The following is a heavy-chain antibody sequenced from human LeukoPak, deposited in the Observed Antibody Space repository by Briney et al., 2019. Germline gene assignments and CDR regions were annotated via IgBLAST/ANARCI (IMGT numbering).Heavy chain of an antibody. CDR3: ASRLYIGSYVEDY. V-gene: IGHV4-31*03. Sequence: SETLSLTCTVSGGSISSGSYYWSWIRQHPGKGLEWIGYIYYSGSTYYNPSLKSRVTISVDTSKNQFSLKLSSVTAADTAVYYCASRLYIGSYVEDYWGQGTLVTVSS. CDR2: IYYSGST. J-gene: IGHJ4*02. CDR1: GGSISSGSYY. D-gene: IGHD1-26*01.